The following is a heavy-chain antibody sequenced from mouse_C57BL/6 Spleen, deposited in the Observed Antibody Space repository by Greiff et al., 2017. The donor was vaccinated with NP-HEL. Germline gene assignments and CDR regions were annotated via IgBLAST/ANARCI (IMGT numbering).Heavy chain of an antibody. CDR1: GFTFSSYA. CDR2: ISSGGDYI. J-gene: IGHJ2*01. Sequence: DVHLVESGEGLVKPGGSLKLSCAASGFTFSSYAMSWVRQTPEKRLEWVAYISSGGDYIYYADTVKGRFTISRDNARNTLYLQMSSLKSEDTAMYYCTREYYGSSPYFDYWGQGTTLTVSS. D-gene: IGHD1-1*01. CDR3: TREYYGSSPYFDY. V-gene: IGHV5-9-1*02.